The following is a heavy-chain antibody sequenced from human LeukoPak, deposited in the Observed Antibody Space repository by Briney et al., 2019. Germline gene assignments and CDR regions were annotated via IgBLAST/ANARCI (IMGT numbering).Heavy chain of an antibody. CDR3: AKRYYDFPLDV. J-gene: IGHJ4*02. D-gene: IGHD3-3*01. CDR2: ISANGGET. Sequence: PGGCLRLSCAASGFTFSIYAMNWDRQAPGKGLEWVSSISANGGETHYADSVKGRFTISRDNSKNTLYLQINNPRVEDTAVYYCAKRYYDFPLDVWGQENMVTVSS. CDR1: GFTFSIYA. V-gene: IGHV3-23*01.